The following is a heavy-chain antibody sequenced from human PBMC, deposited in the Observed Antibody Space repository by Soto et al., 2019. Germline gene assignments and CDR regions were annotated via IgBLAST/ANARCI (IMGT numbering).Heavy chain of an antibody. CDR3: AKRSLTPAAMKSPFDY. CDR2: ISGGGDST. CDR1: GFTFSNYA. V-gene: IGHV3-23*01. J-gene: IGHJ4*02. D-gene: IGHD2-2*01. Sequence: PGGPLRLSCAASGFTFSNYAMSWVRQAPGKGLEWVSTISGGGDSTYYADSVKGRFTISRDNSKNTLYLQVNSLRAEDTAAYYCAKRSLTPAAMKSPFDYWGQGTLVTVSS.